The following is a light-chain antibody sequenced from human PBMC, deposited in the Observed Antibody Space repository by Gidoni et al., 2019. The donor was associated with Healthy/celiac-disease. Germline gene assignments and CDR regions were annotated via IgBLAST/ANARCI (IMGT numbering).Light chain of an antibody. V-gene: IGKV1-39*01. Sequence: DIQMTQSPSSLSASVRDRVTITCRASQNINSYLNWYQQKPGRVPKLLIYAASSLQSGVPSRFSGSGSGTDFTLTISSLQPEDFATYYCQQSYSTPLTFGPGTKVDIK. CDR3: QQSYSTPLT. CDR2: AAS. J-gene: IGKJ3*01. CDR1: QNINSY.